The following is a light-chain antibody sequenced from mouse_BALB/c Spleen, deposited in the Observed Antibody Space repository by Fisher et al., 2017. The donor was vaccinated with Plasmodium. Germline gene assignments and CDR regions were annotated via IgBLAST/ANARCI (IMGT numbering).Light chain of an antibody. J-gene: IGKJ5*01. CDR1: QSINNY. CDR2: YGS. CDR3: QHGNSWPLT. V-gene: IGKV5-45*01. Sequence: DIVITQSTATLSVTPGDGVSLSCRASQSINNYLHWYQQRSHESPRLLINYGSQSISGLPSRFSGRGSGTDFTLIINSVETEDFGMYFCQHGNSWPLTFGAGTKLELK.